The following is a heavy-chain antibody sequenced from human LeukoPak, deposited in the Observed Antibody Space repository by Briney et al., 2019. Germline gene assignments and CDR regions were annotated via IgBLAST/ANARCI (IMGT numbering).Heavy chain of an antibody. J-gene: IGHJ6*03. Sequence: GSLRLSCAGSGFIFTSYAMRWVRQAPGKGLEWVSGISGSGGATDYADSVKGRFTISKDISKNTLNLQMNSLRAEDTAVYYCAKAGGNSYYDYYMDVWGKGTTVTVSS. V-gene: IGHV3-23*01. D-gene: IGHD4-23*01. CDR2: ISGSGGAT. CDR1: GFIFTSYA. CDR3: AKAGGNSYYDYYMDV.